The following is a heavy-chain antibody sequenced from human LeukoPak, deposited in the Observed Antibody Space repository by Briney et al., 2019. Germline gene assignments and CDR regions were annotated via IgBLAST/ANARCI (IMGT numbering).Heavy chain of an antibody. V-gene: IGHV4-61*08. CDR3: ARTQSQSGSYRYYFAY. D-gene: IGHD1-26*01. Sequence: PSETLSLTCTVSGGSVGSGGYYWSWIRQPPGGGLEWIGDIYYIRNTNYNPSLKSRVTMSLDLSKNQFSLKLNSVTAADTAVYYCARTQSQSGSYRYYFAYWGQGTLVTVSS. CDR1: GGSVGSGGYY. J-gene: IGHJ4*02. CDR2: IYYIRNT.